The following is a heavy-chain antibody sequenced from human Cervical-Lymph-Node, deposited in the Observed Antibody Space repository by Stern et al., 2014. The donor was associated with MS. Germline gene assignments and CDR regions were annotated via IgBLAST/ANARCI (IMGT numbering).Heavy chain of an antibody. J-gene: IGHJ3*02. Sequence: EMQLVESGAEVKKPGESLKISCKTSGYSFSNFWIGWVRQKPGKGLEWMGIIYPEDSDPTYSPSFQGHVTISADESISTAYLQWRSLKASDTAMYYCVRRRDSDSYDTFDIWGQGTMLIVSS. V-gene: IGHV5-51*01. CDR2: IYPEDSDP. CDR3: VRRRDSDSYDTFDI. D-gene: IGHD3-22*01. CDR1: GYSFSNFW.